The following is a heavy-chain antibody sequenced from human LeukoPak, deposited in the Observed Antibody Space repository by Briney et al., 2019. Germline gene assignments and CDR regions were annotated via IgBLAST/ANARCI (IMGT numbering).Heavy chain of an antibody. CDR2: IYSGGST. Sequence: PGGSLRLSCAASGFTVSSNYMSWVRQAPGKGLEWVSVIYSGGSTYYADSVKGRFTISRDNSKNTLYLQMNSLRAEDTAVYYCARGRHDSSGYPYYFDYWGQGTLVTVSS. CDR3: ARGRHDSSGYPYYFDY. D-gene: IGHD3-22*01. J-gene: IGHJ4*02. CDR1: GFTVSSNY. V-gene: IGHV3-53*01.